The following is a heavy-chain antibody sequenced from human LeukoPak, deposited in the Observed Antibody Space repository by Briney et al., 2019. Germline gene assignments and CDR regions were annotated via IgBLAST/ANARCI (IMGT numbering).Heavy chain of an antibody. Sequence: PSETLSLTCSVSGGSINSFYWSWIRQPPGKGLKWIGYIYDSGSTNHNPSLKSPVTLSVHTSRNPFSLKLTSVTAADTAVYYCAATRIGHYGLDVWGQGTTATVSS. V-gene: IGHV4-59*01. CDR1: GGSINSFY. J-gene: IGHJ6*02. CDR3: AATRIGHYGLDV. CDR2: IYDSGST. D-gene: IGHD3-16*02.